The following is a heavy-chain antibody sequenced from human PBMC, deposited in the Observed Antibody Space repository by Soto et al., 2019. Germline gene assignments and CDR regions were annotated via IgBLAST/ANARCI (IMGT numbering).Heavy chain of an antibody. D-gene: IGHD3-22*01. V-gene: IGHV1-69*12. Sequence: QVQLVQSGAEVKKPGSSVKVSCKTSGGTFSNYAISWVRQAPGQGLEWMGGIIPMFGTANYAQKFQGRVTITADESTSTAYMELSSLRSEDTAVYYCARSRANYYDSRGYYYSTFDYWGQGTLVTVSS. J-gene: IGHJ4*02. CDR2: IIPMFGTA. CDR3: ARSRANYYDSRGYYYSTFDY. CDR1: GGTFSNYA.